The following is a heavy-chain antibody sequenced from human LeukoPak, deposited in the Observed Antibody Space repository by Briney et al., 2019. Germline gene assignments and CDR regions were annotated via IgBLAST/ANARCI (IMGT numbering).Heavy chain of an antibody. Sequence: ASVKVSCKASGYIFTGYYLHWVRQAPGQGLESMGWINPDSGDTNFAQKFQGRVSMTGDTSISTAYMELSRLRSDDTAYYYCARVQYYNILTGSFQYWGQGTLVTVSS. CDR1: GYIFTGYY. CDR3: ARVQYYNILTGSFQY. CDR2: INPDSGDT. J-gene: IGHJ4*02. V-gene: IGHV1-2*02. D-gene: IGHD3-9*01.